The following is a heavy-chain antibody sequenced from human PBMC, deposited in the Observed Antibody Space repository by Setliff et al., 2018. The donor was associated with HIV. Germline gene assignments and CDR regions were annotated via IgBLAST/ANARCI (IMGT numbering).Heavy chain of an antibody. CDR3: TSGALLPTVDY. CDR1: GFTFSSYG. CDR2: ISHSGGTI. J-gene: IGHJ4*02. V-gene: IGHV3-48*04. Sequence: GGSLRLSCSASGFTFSSYGMHWVRQAPVKGLEWVSYISHSGGTIKYADFVRGRFTISRDIAKSSLSLQMDSLSAEDTAVYYCTSGALLPTVDYWGRGTLVTVSS. D-gene: IGHD2-2*01.